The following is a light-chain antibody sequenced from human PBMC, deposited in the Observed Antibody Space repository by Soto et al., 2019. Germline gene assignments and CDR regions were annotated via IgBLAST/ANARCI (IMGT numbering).Light chain of an antibody. CDR3: QQYGNSPLT. Sequence: EIVLTQSPGTLSLSPGERATLSCRASQTVSTNFLAWYQQKPGQAPRLLIYGASRRATGTPDRFSGSGSGTDFTLTISRLEPEDFGVFFCQQYGNSPLTFGQGTKVEIK. CDR2: GAS. V-gene: IGKV3-20*01. J-gene: IGKJ1*01. CDR1: QTVSTNF.